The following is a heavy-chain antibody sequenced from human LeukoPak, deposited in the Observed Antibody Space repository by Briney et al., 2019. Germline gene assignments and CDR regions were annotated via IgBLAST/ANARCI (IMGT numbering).Heavy chain of an antibody. CDR2: IDPSGSSS. J-gene: IGHJ4*02. V-gene: IGHV5-10-1*01. Sequence: GESLKISCKGSGYTFTTYRITWVRQVPGKGLEWMGRIDPSGSSSTYSPSFQGHVTISVDQSIRTAYLQWSSLEASDTAIYYCARSSRTNRRGWYGFYYFDYWGQGTRVTVSS. CDR1: GYTFTTYR. D-gene: IGHD6-19*01. CDR3: ARSSRTNRRGWYGFYYFDY.